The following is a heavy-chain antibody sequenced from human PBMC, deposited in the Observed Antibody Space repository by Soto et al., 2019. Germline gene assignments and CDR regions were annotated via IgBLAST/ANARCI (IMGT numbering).Heavy chain of an antibody. V-gene: IGHV4-31*03. D-gene: IGHD2-2*01. CDR1: GGSISSGGYY. CDR3: ARGPWGCSSTSCYVWFDP. J-gene: IGHJ5*02. CDR2: IYYSGST. Sequence: KTSETLSLTCTVSGGSISSGGYYWSWIRQHPGKGLEWIGYIYYSGSTYYNPSLKSRVTISVDTSKNQFSLKLSSVTAADTAVYYCARGPWGCSSTSCYVWFDPWGQGTLVTVSS.